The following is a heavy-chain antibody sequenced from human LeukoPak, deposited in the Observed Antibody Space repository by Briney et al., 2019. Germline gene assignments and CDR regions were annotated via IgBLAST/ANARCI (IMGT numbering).Heavy chain of an antibody. CDR1: GGSISSYY. CDR2: IYYSGDT. J-gene: IGHJ4*02. CDR3: ALAGNYYGGSGRAIDY. Sequence: SETLSLTCTVSGGSISSYYWSWIRQSPGKGLEWIGYIYYSGDTNYNPSLKSRVTISRDMSKNQFSLKLSSVTAADTAVYYCALAGNYYGGSGRAIDYWGQGALVSVSS. V-gene: IGHV4-59*01. D-gene: IGHD3-22*01.